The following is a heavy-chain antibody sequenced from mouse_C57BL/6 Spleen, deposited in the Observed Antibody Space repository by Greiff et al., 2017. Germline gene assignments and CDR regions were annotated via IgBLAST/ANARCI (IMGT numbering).Heavy chain of an antibody. D-gene: IGHD1-1*01. Sequence: EVQRVESGGGLVKPGGSLKLSCAASGFTFSSYAMSWVRQTPEKRLEWVATISDGGSYTYYPDNVKGRFTISRDNAKNNLYLQMSHLKSEDTAMYYCAREARWDTTVVAYFDYWGQGTTLTVSS. CDR2: ISDGGSYT. CDR3: AREARWDTTVVAYFDY. V-gene: IGHV5-4*01. CDR1: GFTFSSYA. J-gene: IGHJ2*01.